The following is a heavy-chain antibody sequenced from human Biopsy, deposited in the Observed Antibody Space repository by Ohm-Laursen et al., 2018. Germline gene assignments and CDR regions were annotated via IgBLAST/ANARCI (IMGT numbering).Heavy chain of an antibody. D-gene: IGHD2-15*01. J-gene: IGHJ4*02. Sequence: SVKVSCKTSGGTFSTTAISWVRQAPGQGLEWMGGIIPIFGIANYAQELQGRVTITADESTSTAYMELSSLRSGDTAVYYCARHLLGGGAYYDYWGQGTLVTVSS. V-gene: IGHV1-69*01. CDR2: IIPIFGIA. CDR3: ARHLLGGGAYYDY. CDR1: GGTFSTTA.